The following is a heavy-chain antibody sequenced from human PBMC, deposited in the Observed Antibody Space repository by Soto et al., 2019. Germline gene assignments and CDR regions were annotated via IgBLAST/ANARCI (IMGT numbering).Heavy chain of an antibody. V-gene: IGHV1-69*01. J-gene: IGHJ4*02. Sequence: QVQLVQSGAEVKKPGSSVKVSCKASGGTFSSHAISWVRQAPGQGLEWMGGIIPIFGTANYAQKFQARVTITADESTSTAYMELSSLRSEDTAVYYCAHQRNMIVENYFDYWGQGALSPSPQ. D-gene: IGHD3-22*01. CDR3: AHQRNMIVENYFDY. CDR2: IIPIFGTA. CDR1: GGTFSSHA.